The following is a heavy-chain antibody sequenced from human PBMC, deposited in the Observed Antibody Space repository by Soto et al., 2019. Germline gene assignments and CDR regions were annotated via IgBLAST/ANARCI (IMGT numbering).Heavy chain of an antibody. CDR2: ISGYNGYP. V-gene: IGHV1-18*01. D-gene: IGHD6-13*01. J-gene: IGHJ4*02. CDR3: ARASAGALYDF. Sequence: VQLVQSGAEVRKPGASVNVSCKTSGYIFTNYGVAWVRQAPGQGLELVAWISGYNGYPKHTQKFQGRVTVTTDTTTRTGYMELRNLRSDDTAVYYCARASAGALYDFWGQGTRVTVSS. CDR1: GYIFTNYG.